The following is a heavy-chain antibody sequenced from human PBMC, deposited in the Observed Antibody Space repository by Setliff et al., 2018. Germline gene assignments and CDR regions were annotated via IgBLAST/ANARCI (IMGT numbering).Heavy chain of an antibody. D-gene: IGHD3-10*01. Sequence: KASETLSLTCTVSGGSISSRSYYWSWIRQPPGKGLEWIGEINQSGSTNHNPSLKSRVTISLDTSKNQFSLKLTSVTAADTAVYYCARLKGLWFGELGRYHFYYYGLDVWGQGTTVTVSS. V-gene: IGHV4-39*07. J-gene: IGHJ6*02. CDR2: INQSGST. CDR3: ARLKGLWFGELGRYHFYYYGLDV. CDR1: GGSISSRSYY.